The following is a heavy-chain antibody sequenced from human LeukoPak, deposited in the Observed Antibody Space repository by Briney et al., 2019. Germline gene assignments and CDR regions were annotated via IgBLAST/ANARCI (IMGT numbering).Heavy chain of an antibody. CDR2: IYSGGST. CDR3: ARDLGQYYDTSDNWFDP. V-gene: IGHV3-66*01. D-gene: IGHD3-22*01. J-gene: IGHJ5*02. Sequence: GGSLRLSCAASGFTVSSNYMSWVRQAPGRGLEWVSIIYSGGSTYYADSVKGRFTISRDNAKNTLNLQMNSLRAEDTAVYYCARDLGQYYDTSDNWFDPWGQGTLVTVSS. CDR1: GFTVSSNY.